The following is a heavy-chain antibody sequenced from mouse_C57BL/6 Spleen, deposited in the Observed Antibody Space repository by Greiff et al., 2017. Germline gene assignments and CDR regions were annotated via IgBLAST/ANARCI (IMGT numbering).Heavy chain of an antibody. CDR1: GFTFTDYY. V-gene: IGHV7-3*01. J-gene: IGHJ2*01. Sequence: VQLKESGGGLVQPGGSLSLSCAASGFTFTDYYMSWVRQPPGKALEWLGFIRNKANGYTTEYSASVKGRFTISRDNSQSILYLQMNALRAEDSATYYCARYHPYFDYWGQGTTLTVSS. CDR2: IRNKANGYTT. CDR3: ARYHPYFDY.